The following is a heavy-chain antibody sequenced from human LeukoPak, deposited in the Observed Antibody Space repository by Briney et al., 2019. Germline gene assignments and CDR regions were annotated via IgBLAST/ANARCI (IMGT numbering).Heavy chain of an antibody. V-gene: IGHV3-21*01. CDR2: ITSSNNYI. CDR1: GFTFSSYS. CDR3: ARGEFGDYYYFYMDV. D-gene: IGHD2/OR15-2a*01. J-gene: IGHJ6*03. Sequence: GGSLRLSCAASGFTFSSYSMNWVRQAPGKGLEWVSSITSSNNYIYYGDSVKGRFTISRDDAKNSLFLQMNSLRADDTATYYCARGEFGDYYYFYMDVWGKGTTVTVSS.